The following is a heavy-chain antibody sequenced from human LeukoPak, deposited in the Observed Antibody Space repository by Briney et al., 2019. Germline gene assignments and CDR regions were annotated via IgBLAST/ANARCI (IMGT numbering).Heavy chain of an antibody. Sequence: PGGSLRLSCAASGFTFSTYAMGWVRQAPGKGLEWVSSIKGSGGDPFYADSVKGRFTISRDNSKNMLFLQLNSLRAEDSAVYYCGKGGHCFSPFYWWGEGTLVTVSS. J-gene: IGHJ4*02. CDR1: GFTFSTYA. CDR2: IKGSGGDP. CDR3: GKGGHCFSPFYW. V-gene: IGHV3-23*01. D-gene: IGHD2-21*01.